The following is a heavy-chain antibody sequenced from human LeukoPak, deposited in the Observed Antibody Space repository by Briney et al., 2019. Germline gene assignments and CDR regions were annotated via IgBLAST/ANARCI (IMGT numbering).Heavy chain of an antibody. V-gene: IGHV4-39*01. CDR1: GDSISSGSSYY. Sequence: SETLSLTCTASGDSISSGSSYYWAWIRQPPGKGLEWIGTFYYSGSTYYNPSLKSRVTVSVDTSKNQFSLKVSSVTAADTAVYYCARRAIPYSSSWYTGAFDPWGQGTLVTVSS. CDR2: FYYSGST. J-gene: IGHJ5*02. D-gene: IGHD6-13*01. CDR3: ARRAIPYSSSWYTGAFDP.